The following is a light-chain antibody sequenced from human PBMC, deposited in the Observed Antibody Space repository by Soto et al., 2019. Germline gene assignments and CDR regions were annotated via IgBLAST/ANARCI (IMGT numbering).Light chain of an antibody. CDR3: QQSNDWPRT. J-gene: IGKJ1*01. CDR2: GAS. Sequence: EIVMTQSPATLSVSPGESATLSCTASQSISDKLAWYQQKFGQAPWLLIYGASTRATGIPARFSGSGSGTDFTLTISSLQSEDSAVYYCQQSNDWPRTFGQGTKVEIK. V-gene: IGKV3-15*01. CDR1: QSISDK.